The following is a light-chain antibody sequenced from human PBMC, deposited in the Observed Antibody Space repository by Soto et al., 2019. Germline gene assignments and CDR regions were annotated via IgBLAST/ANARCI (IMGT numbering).Light chain of an antibody. CDR2: SNN. CDR3: AAWDDSLNGANYV. J-gene: IGLJ1*01. V-gene: IGLV1-44*01. CDR1: SSNIGSNT. Sequence: SLLTQPPSASGTPGQRVTISCFGSSSNIGSNTVNWYQQLPGTAPKLLIYSNNQRPSGVPDRFSGSKSGTSASLAISGLQSEDEADYYCAAWDDSLNGANYVFGTGTKVTVL.